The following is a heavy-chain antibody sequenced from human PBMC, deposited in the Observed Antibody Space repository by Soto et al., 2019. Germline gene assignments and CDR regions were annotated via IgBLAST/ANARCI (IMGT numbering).Heavy chain of an antibody. V-gene: IGHV3-30*03. CDR1: GFAFSNYA. D-gene: IGHD6-25*01. J-gene: IGHJ4*02. CDR3: YTSGR. CDR2: LSDDGITK. Sequence: QMNLVESGGGVVQPGRSLRLSCAASGFAFSNYAMHWVRQAPNKGLEWVALLSDDGITKYYAESVRGRFTISRDNSKNTFYLQMDSPRVEDTATYYGYTSGRWGQGTLVTVAS.